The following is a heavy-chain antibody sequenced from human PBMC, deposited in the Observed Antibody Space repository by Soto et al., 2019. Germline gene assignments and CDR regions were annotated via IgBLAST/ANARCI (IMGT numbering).Heavy chain of an antibody. V-gene: IGHV3-23*01. CDR3: AKDSSWNYVDSYYYYYMDV. CDR1: GFTFSSYA. CDR2: ISGSGGST. J-gene: IGHJ6*03. D-gene: IGHD1-7*01. Sequence: GGSLRLSCAASGFTFSSYAMSWVRQAPGKGLEWVSAISGSGGSTYYADSVKGRFTISRDNSKNTLYLQMNSLRAEDTAVYYCAKDSSWNYVDSYYYYYMDVWGKGTTVTVSS.